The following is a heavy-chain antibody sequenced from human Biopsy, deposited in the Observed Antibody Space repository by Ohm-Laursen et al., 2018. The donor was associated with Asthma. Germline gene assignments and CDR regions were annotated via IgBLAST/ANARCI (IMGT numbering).Heavy chain of an antibody. Sequence: LRLSCAASGFTFGDYWMSWVRQVPGKGLEWVANIKHDGSEKNHVDSLKGRFTISRDNAKNSLYLQMNSLRAEDTAVYYCARTFHFWSPYHAEHYQLWGQGTPVTVSS. V-gene: IGHV3-7*01. CDR1: GFTFGDYW. CDR3: ARTFHFWSPYHAEHYQL. J-gene: IGHJ1*01. CDR2: IKHDGSEK. D-gene: IGHD3-3*02.